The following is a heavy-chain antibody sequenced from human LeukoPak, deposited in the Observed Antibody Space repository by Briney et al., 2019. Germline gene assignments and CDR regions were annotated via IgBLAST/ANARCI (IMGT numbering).Heavy chain of an antibody. V-gene: IGHV3-21*01. CDR2: ISSSSSYI. CDR1: GFTFSSYS. Sequence: GGSLRLSCAASGFTFSSYSMNWVRHAPGKGLEWVSCISSSSSYIYYADSVKGRFTISRDNAKNSLYLQMNSLKAEDTAVYYCASVGYCSSTSCYRYFDYWGQGTLVTVSS. D-gene: IGHD2-2*01. J-gene: IGHJ4*02. CDR3: ASVGYCSSTSCYRYFDY.